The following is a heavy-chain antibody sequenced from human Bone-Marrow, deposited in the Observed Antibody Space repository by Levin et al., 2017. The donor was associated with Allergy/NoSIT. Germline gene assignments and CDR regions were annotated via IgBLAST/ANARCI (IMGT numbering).Heavy chain of an antibody. Sequence: ASETLSLTCTVSGDSISRDGSYWSWIRQLPGKGLEWIGYIHNSGSTHYNPSLKSRVAISADTSKNQFSLKLSSVTAAGTVVYYCAREMRILQSGSYYGLDVWGQGTTVTVSS. CDR3: AREMRILQSGSYYGLDV. CDR2: IHNSGST. D-gene: IGHD1-26*01. V-gene: IGHV4-31*03. J-gene: IGHJ6*02. CDR1: GDSISRDGSY.